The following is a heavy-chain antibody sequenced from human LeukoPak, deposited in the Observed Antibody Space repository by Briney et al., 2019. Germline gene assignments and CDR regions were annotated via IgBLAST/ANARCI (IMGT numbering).Heavy chain of an antibody. CDR3: ARVGKDSSGWYYFDY. CDR2: IISSGTTI. V-gene: IGHV3-11*01. J-gene: IGHJ4*02. Sequence: GGSLRLSCAASGFTFNDYYMSWVRQAPGKGLEWVSYIISSGTTIYYADSVKGRFTISRDNANNSLYLQMNSLRAEDTAVYYCARVGKDSSGWYYFDYWGQGTLVTVSS. D-gene: IGHD6-19*01. CDR1: GFTFNDYY.